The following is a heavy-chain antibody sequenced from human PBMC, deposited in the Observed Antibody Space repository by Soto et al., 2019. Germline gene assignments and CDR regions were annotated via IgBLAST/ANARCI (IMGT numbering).Heavy chain of an antibody. V-gene: IGHV3-30-3*01. CDR3: ARSRGRDGSNGLDY. CDR1: GFPFSSYG. J-gene: IGHJ4*02. Sequence: QVQLVDSGGGVVQPGRSLRLSCAASGFPFSSYGIHWVRQAPGKGLEWVAFISYDGSNTYYADSVRGRFSVSRDNSNNTLDLQLNSLRAEDTAVYYCARSRGRDGSNGLDYWGQGTLVTVSS. CDR2: ISYDGSNT. D-gene: IGHD2-8*01.